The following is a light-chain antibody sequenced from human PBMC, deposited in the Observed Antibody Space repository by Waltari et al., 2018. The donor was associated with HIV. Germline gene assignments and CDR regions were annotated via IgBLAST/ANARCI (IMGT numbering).Light chain of an antibody. CDR3: AAWDDNLNAML. Sequence: QSALTQPPSVSAAPRQRVTISCSGTRSNTGKNAVNWYRQFPGTTPTLLIYFDDLLSSGVSDRFSASKSDTSASLAISGLQSEDEADYYCAAWDDNLNAMLFGGGTRLTVL. CDR1: RSNTGKNA. CDR2: FDD. J-gene: IGLJ3*02. V-gene: IGLV1-36*01.